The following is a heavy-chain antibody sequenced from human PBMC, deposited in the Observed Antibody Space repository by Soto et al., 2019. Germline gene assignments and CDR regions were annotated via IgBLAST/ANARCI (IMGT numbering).Heavy chain of an antibody. V-gene: IGHV3-33*08. J-gene: IGHJ3*02. CDR2: IWYDGSNK. D-gene: IGHD1-26*01. CDR1: GFTFSSYG. CDR3: ARGKYSGSYENHDAFDI. Sequence: SLRLSCATSGFTFSSYGMHWVRQAPGKGLEWVAVIWYDGSNKYYADSVKGRFTISRDNSKNTLYLQMNSLRAEDTAVYYCARGKYSGSYENHDAFDIWGQGTMVTVSS.